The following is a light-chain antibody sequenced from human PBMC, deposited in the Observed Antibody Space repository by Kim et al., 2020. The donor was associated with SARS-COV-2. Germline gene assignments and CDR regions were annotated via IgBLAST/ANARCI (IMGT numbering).Light chain of an antibody. Sequence: SASVGDRVTITCRASQGIRNDLGWYQQKPGKAPKLLIYAASSLQSGVPSRFSGSGSGTDFTLTISSLQPEDFTTYYCLQDYNYPYTFGQGTKLEI. V-gene: IGKV1-6*01. J-gene: IGKJ2*01. CDR2: AAS. CDR1: QGIRND. CDR3: LQDYNYPYT.